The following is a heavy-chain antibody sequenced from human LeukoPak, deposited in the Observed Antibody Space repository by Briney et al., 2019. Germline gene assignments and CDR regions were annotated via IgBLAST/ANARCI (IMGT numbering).Heavy chain of an antibody. Sequence: GGSLRLSCAASGNYWMHWVRQAPGKGLVWVSRINSDGSSTSYADSVKGRFTISRDNAKNTLYLQMNSLRAEDTAVYYCARDKGGTRNFDYWGQGTLVTVSS. CDR2: INSDGSST. CDR1: GNYW. CDR3: ARDKGGTRNFDY. V-gene: IGHV3-74*01. D-gene: IGHD2-15*01. J-gene: IGHJ4*02.